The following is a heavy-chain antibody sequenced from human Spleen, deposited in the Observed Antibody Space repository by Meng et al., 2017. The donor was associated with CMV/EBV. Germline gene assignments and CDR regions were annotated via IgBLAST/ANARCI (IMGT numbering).Heavy chain of an antibody. D-gene: IGHD3-10*01. Sequence: GEYLKISCAASGFTFSSHWMHWVRQAPGKGLVWVSRINGDGSRTDYADSVKGRFTISRDNAKNTLHLQMNSLRAEDTAVYFCAKSYGSGKWYFDYWGQGALVTVSS. CDR3: AKSYGSGKWYFDY. J-gene: IGHJ4*02. V-gene: IGHV3-74*01. CDR1: GFTFSSHW. CDR2: INGDGSRT.